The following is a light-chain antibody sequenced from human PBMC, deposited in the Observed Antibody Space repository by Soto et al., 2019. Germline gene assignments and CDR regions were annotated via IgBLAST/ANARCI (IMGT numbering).Light chain of an antibody. V-gene: IGKV1-39*01. CDR1: QTISSY. Sequence: DIQMTQSPSSLSASVGDRITITCRASQTISSYLNWYQQKPGKAPKLLVYVASTLQWGVPSRLRGSGSGTHFTLTLTSLQAEDFATYYCQQGYRTPWTFGQGTQV. J-gene: IGKJ1*01. CDR3: QQGYRTPWT. CDR2: VAS.